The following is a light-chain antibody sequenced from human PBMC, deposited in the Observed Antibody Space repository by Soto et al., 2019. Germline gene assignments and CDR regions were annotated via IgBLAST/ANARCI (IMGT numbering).Light chain of an antibody. V-gene: IGKV1-39*01. Sequence: DIQMTQSPSSLSASVGDRVTITCRASQSISSYLNWYQQKPGKAPKLLMYSASILQSGVPSRFTGSGYGTDFTLTISSLQPEDFATFFCQQTYSIPRTFGQGTTVDIK. J-gene: IGKJ1*01. CDR2: SAS. CDR1: QSISSY. CDR3: QQTYSIPRT.